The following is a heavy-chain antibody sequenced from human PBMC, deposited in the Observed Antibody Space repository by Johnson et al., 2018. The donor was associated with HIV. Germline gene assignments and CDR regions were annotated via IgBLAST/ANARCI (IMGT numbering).Heavy chain of an antibody. J-gene: IGHJ3*02. D-gene: IGHD5-24*01. CDR3: AKDGRDDLRAFDI. CDR1: GFTVRSSY. CDR2: IYSDGTT. V-gene: IGHV3-66*02. Sequence: VQLVESGGGVVQPGRSLSLSCAASGFTVRSSYMSWVRQAPGKGLEHVSVIYSDGTTYYADFVKGRFTISRDNSKNTLYLQMNGLGPEDTAVYYCAKDGRDDLRAFDIWGQGTMVTVSS.